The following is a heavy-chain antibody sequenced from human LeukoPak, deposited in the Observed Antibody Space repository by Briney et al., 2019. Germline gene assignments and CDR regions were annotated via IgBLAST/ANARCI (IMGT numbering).Heavy chain of an antibody. CDR1: GGTFSSYA. Sequence: GASVKVSCKASGGTFSSYAISWVRPAPGQGLEWMGGIIPIFGTANYAQKFQGRVTITTDESTSTAYMELSSLRSEDTAVYYCARGYSSSWYGAFDIWGQGTMVTVSS. CDR2: IIPIFGTA. CDR3: ARGYSSSWYGAFDI. V-gene: IGHV1-69*05. J-gene: IGHJ3*02. D-gene: IGHD6-13*01.